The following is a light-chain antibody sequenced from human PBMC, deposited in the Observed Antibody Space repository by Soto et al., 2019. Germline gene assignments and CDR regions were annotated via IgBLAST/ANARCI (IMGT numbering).Light chain of an antibody. CDR2: GAS. Sequence: EIVMTQSPATLSVSPGERATLSCRASQSVSSNLAWYQQKPGQAPRLLIYGASTRDTGIPARLSGRWSCTELTLTISSLQSADFAVSYCQQYNNWPPWTFGHGTKVEIK. V-gene: IGKV3-15*01. J-gene: IGKJ1*01. CDR3: QQYNNWPPWT. CDR1: QSVSSN.